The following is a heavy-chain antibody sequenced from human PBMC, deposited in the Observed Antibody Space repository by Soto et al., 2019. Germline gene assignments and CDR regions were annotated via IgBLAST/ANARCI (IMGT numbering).Heavy chain of an antibody. J-gene: IGHJ4*02. D-gene: IGHD1-1*01. V-gene: IGHV3-23*01. CDR3: AKVMYTWNDVAAFDS. CDR1: RFTFSNFA. Sequence: LRVSCEASRFTFSNFAMSWVRQAPGKGLEWISTIGVTAGSTYYTDSVRGRFTISRDNSKNTLYLEMNSLRAEDTALYCAKVMYTWNDVAAFDSWGQGTLVTVSS. CDR2: IGVTAGST.